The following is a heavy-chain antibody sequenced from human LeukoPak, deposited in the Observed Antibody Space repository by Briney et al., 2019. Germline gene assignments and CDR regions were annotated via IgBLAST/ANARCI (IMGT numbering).Heavy chain of an antibody. Sequence: GSSVEVSCKASGGTFSSYAISWVRQAPGQGLEWMGRIIPIFGIANYAQKFQGRVTITTDESTSTAYMELSSLRSEDTAVYYCARVEEIGYCSSTSCPHLYYYYMDVWGKGTTVTVSS. V-gene: IGHV1-69*05. CDR2: IIPIFGIA. J-gene: IGHJ6*03. CDR3: ARVEEIGYCSSTSCPHLYYYYMDV. CDR1: GGTFSSYA. D-gene: IGHD2-2*01.